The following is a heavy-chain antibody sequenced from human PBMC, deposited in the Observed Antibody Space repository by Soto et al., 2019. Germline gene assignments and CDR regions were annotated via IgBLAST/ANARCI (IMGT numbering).Heavy chain of an antibody. J-gene: IGHJ4*02. CDR3: ARLIVATETFDY. CDR1: GGSLSGYY. D-gene: IGHD5-12*01. V-gene: IGHV4-34*01. CDR2: INYAGSA. Sequence: PSETLSLTCAVYGGSLSGYYWSWIRQSPGKRLEWVGDINYAGSAKYNPSLKSRVTISLDTSKNQFSLTLSSVTAADTAVYYCARLIVATETFDYWGQGTLVTVSS.